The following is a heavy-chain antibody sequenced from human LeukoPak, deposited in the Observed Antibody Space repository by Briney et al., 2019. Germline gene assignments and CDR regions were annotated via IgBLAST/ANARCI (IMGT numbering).Heavy chain of an antibody. CDR3: ASRRNIVVVPPRRGYFQH. V-gene: IGHV4-34*01. CDR2: INHSGST. D-gene: IGHD2-2*01. Sequence: GSLRLSCAASGFTFSSYSMNWVRQAPGKGLEWIGEINHSGSTNYNPSLKSRVTISVDTSKNQFSLKPSSVTAADTAVYYCASRRNIVVVPPRRGYFQHWGQGTLVTVSS. J-gene: IGHJ1*01. CDR1: GFTFSSYS.